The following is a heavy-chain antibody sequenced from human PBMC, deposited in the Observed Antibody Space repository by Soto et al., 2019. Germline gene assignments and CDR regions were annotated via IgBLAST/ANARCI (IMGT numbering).Heavy chain of an antibody. D-gene: IGHD3-22*01. J-gene: IGHJ4*02. CDR3: ARAAYYYDSSGYYYFDY. CDR1: GYTFTGYY. V-gene: IGHV1-2*02. Sequence: ASVKVSCKASGYTFTGYYMHWVRQAPGQGLEWMGWINPNSGGTNYAQKFQGRATMTRDTSISTAYMELSRLRSDDTAVYYCARAAYYYDSSGYYYFDYWGQGTLVTVSS. CDR2: INPNSGGT.